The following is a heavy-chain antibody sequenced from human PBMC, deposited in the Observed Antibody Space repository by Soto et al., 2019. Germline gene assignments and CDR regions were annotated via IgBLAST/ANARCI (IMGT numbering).Heavy chain of an antibody. V-gene: IGHV3-30*18. Sequence: PGGSLRLSCTASGFTFSTYGMHWVRQAPGKGLEWVAVISHDGSNKYYADSVKGRFTISRDNSKKTLYVQMNSLRGDDTAVYYCAKERSSGCPDYWGQGTLVTVSS. CDR1: GFTFSTYG. J-gene: IGHJ4*02. CDR2: ISHDGSNK. D-gene: IGHD6-19*01. CDR3: AKERSSGCPDY.